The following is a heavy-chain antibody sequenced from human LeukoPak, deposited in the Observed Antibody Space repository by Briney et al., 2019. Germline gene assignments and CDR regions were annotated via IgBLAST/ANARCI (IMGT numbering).Heavy chain of an antibody. D-gene: IGHD3-10*01. J-gene: IGHJ6*03. Sequence: SVKVSCKASGYTFTKYEINWVRQAPGQGLEWMGGIIPIFGTANYAQKFQGRVTITADKSTSTAYMELSSLRSEDTAVYYCARWTRWFGESPMDVWGKGTTVTVSS. CDR2: IIPIFGTA. CDR3: ARWTRWFGESPMDV. V-gene: IGHV1-69*06. CDR1: GYTFTKYE.